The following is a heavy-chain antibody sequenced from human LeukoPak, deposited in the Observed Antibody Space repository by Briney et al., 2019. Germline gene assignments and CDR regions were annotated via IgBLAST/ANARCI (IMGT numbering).Heavy chain of an antibody. CDR3: AKALSSGSYYIPVDY. CDR1: GFSFSNYG. Sequence: GGSLRLSCAASGFSFSNYGMHWVRQAPGKGLEWVAVISYDGSNKDYADPVKGRFTISRDNSKNTLYLQMNRLRAEDTAVYSCAKALSSGSYYIPVDYWGQGTLVTVSS. CDR2: ISYDGSNK. V-gene: IGHV3-30*18. J-gene: IGHJ4*02. D-gene: IGHD3-10*01.